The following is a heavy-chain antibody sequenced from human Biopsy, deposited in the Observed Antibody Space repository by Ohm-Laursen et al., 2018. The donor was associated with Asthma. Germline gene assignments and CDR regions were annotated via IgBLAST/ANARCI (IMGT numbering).Heavy chain of an antibody. D-gene: IGHD2-2*01. CDR2: INPVFGTT. CDR1: GGTFNTYV. CDR3: ARKAGSCISRTCYSLDF. J-gene: IGHJ4*02. V-gene: IGHV1-69*13. Sequence: SVKVSCKSLGGTFNTYVIGWVRQAPGQGLEWMGGINPVFGTTTYPQKFQDRVTITADDSTSTVYMELSSLRSEDTAVYYCARKAGSCISRTCYSLDFWGQGTRSPSPQ.